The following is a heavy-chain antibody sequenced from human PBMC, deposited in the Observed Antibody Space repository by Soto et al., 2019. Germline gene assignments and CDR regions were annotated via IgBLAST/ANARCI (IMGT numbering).Heavy chain of an antibody. CDR1: GYSFTSYW. CDR2: IYPGDSDT. J-gene: IGHJ6*02. Sequence: GESLKISCKGSGYSFTSYWIGWARQMPGKGLEWMGIIYPGDSDTRYSPSFQGQVTISADKSISTAYLQWSSLKASDTAMYYCARQRGYDYDYYYGMDVWGQGTTVTVSS. CDR3: ARQRGYDYDYYYGMDV. V-gene: IGHV5-51*01. D-gene: IGHD5-12*01.